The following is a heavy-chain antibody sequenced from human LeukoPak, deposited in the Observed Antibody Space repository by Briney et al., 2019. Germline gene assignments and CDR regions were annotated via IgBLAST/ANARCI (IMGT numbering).Heavy chain of an antibody. V-gene: IGHV3-33*06. CDR3: AKASGGYSYGPHDY. D-gene: IGHD5-18*01. J-gene: IGHJ4*02. CDR2: IWYDGSNK. CDR1: GFTFSSYG. Sequence: GGSLRLSCAASGFTFSSYGMHWVRQAPGKGLEWVAVIWYDGSNKYYADSVKGRFTISRDNSKNTLYLQMNSLRAEDTAVYYCAKASGGYSYGPHDYWGQGTLVTVSS.